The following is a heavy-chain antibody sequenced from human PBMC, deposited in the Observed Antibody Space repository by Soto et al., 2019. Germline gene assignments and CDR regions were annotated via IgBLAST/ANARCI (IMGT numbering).Heavy chain of an antibody. CDR1: GYTFSDYY. CDR3: ARGPRTQLWFPNVY. V-gene: IGHV1-2*02. CDR2: ISPKSGGT. Sequence: QVQLVQAGAEVQKPGTSVKVSCQASGYTFSDYYLHLLRQAPGQGLEWMGWISPKSGGTHYAPKFEGRVTRTTDTSISTAFMALSRLTSDDTAGYYCARGPRTQLWFPNVYWGQGTLVTVSS. J-gene: IGHJ4*02. D-gene: IGHD5-18*01.